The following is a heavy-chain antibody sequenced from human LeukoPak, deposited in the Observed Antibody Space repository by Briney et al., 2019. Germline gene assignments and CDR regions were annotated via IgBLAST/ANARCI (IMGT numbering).Heavy chain of an antibody. V-gene: IGHV1-3*01. Sequence: GASVKVSCKASGYTFASYAMHWVRQAPGQRLEWMGWILAGNGNTKYSQRFQGRVTITRDTSARTAYMELRSLRSDDTAVYYCARDRFPGYWYDSSGYYSSEFDYWGQGTLVTVSS. J-gene: IGHJ4*02. CDR3: ARDRFPGYWYDSSGYYSSEFDY. D-gene: IGHD3-22*01. CDR1: GYTFASYA. CDR2: ILAGNGNT.